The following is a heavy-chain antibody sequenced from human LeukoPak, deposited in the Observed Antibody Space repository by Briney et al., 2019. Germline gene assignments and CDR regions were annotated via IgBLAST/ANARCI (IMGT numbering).Heavy chain of an antibody. CDR1: GYSFTSYW. Sequence: GESLRISCKGSGYSFTSYWISWVRQMPGKGLEWMGIIYPGDSDTRYSPSFQGQVTISADKSINTAYLQWSSLKASDTAMYYCARLGTYWSNYYFEYWGQGTLATVSS. CDR2: IYPGDSDT. CDR3: ARLGTYWSNYYFEY. V-gene: IGHV5-51*01. D-gene: IGHD3-10*01. J-gene: IGHJ4*02.